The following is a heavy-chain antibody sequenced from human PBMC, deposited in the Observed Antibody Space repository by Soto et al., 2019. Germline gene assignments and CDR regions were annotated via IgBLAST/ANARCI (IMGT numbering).Heavy chain of an antibody. CDR3: ARATFKRGVAVAANSYYYGMDV. V-gene: IGHV1-69*06. D-gene: IGHD6-19*01. CDR2: IIPIFGTA. Sequence: GASVKVSCKASGGTFSSYAISWVRQAPGQGLEWMGGIIPIFGTANYAQKFQGRVTITADKSTSTAYMELSSLRSEDTAVYYYARATFKRGVAVAANSYYYGMDVWGQGTTVTVSS. CDR1: GGTFSSYA. J-gene: IGHJ6*02.